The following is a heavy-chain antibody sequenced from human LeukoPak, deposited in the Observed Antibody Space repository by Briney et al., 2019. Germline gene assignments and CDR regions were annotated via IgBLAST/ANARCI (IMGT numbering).Heavy chain of an antibody. CDR3: ARLFKVVPAAIHT. CDR1: GFTISSNY. D-gene: IGHD2-2*01. Sequence: PGGSLRLSCAASGFTISSNYMSWVRQAPGKGLEWVSVIYSGGDTYTADSVKCRFTISRDNSKNTLYLQMSSLRAEDTAVYYCARLFKVVPAAIHTWGQGTLVTVSS. J-gene: IGHJ5*02. CDR2: IYSGGDT. V-gene: IGHV3-53*01.